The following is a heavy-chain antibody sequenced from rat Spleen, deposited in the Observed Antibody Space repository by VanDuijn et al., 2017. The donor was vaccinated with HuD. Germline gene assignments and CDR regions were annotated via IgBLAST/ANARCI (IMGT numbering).Heavy chain of an antibody. CDR3: TRSYYGYTYGYYFDY. V-gene: IGHV2-72*01. D-gene: IGHD1-9*01. CDR2: VWASGTT. Sequence: QVQLTESGPGLIQPSETLSLTCTVSGFSLTSSGVGWVRRPLGKGLVWLGTVWASGTTYYNSAVQSRLSISRDTSKSQVFLKMNSLQTEDTATYFCTRSYYGYTYGYYFDYWGQGVMVTVSS. J-gene: IGHJ2*01. CDR1: GFSLTSSG.